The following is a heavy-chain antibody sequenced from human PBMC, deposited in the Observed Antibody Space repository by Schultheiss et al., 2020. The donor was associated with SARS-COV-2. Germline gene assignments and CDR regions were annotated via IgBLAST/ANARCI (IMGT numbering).Heavy chain of an antibody. CDR2: ISSNGGST. CDR1: GFTFSSYA. D-gene: IGHD3-22*01. J-gene: IGHJ3*02. V-gene: IGHV3-64*04. Sequence: GESLKISCSASGFTFSSYAMHWVRQAPGKGLEYVSAISSNGGSTYYADSVKGRFTISRDNSKNTLYLQMNSLRAEDTAVYYCAKDPKTYYYDSSGYPDAFDIWGQGTMVTVSS. CDR3: AKDPKTYYYDSSGYPDAFDI.